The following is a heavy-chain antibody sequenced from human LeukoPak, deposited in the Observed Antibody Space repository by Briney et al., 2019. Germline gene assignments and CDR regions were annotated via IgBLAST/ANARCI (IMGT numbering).Heavy chain of an antibody. CDR3: AKDLSWLRFSGMDV. V-gene: IGHV3-9*01. CDR2: ISWNSGSI. J-gene: IGHJ6*02. Sequence: PGRSLRLSCAASGFTFDDYAMRWVRQAPGKGLEWVSGISWNSGSIGYADSVKGRFTISRDNAKNSLYLQMNSLRAEDTALYYCAKDLSWLRFSGMDVWGQGTTVTVSS. CDR1: GFTFDDYA. D-gene: IGHD5-12*01.